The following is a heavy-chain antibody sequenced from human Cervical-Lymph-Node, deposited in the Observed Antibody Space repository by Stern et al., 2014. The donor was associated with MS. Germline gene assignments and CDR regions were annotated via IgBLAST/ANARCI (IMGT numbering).Heavy chain of an antibody. CDR1: GFPLSIYS. CDR3: ARDDWVERLDS. CDR2: ISTISTI. D-gene: IGHD1-1*01. V-gene: IGHV3-48*01. Sequence: EDQLVESGGGLVQPGGSLRLSCAASGFPLSIYSMNWVRQAPGKGLEWVSYISTISTIYYADSVKGRFTISRDNAKNSLYLQMNSLRAEVTAVYFCARDDWVERLDSWGQGTLVTVSS. J-gene: IGHJ5*01.